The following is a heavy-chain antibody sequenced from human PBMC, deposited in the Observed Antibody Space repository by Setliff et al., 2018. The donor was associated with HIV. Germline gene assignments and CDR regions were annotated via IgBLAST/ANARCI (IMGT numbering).Heavy chain of an antibody. D-gene: IGHD3-10*01. Sequence: PSETLSLTCTVSGGSISTSRYYWGWIRQPPGKGLEWIGSINYRGNTYYNPSLKSRAAISVDTSKNQISLKLSSVTAADTAVYYCASLDGSESPYIYYCYMDVWGEGTAVTVSS. CDR2: INYRGNT. CDR1: GGSISTSRYY. CDR3: ASLDGSESPYIYYCYMDV. J-gene: IGHJ6*03. V-gene: IGHV4-39*01.